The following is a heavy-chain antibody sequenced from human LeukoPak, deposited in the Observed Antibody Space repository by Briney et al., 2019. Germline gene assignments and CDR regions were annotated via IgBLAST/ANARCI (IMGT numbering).Heavy chain of an antibody. V-gene: IGHV3-23*01. J-gene: IGHJ4*02. D-gene: IGHD1-1*01. Sequence: GGSLRLSCAASGFTFSSYVMNWVRQAPGKGLEWVSAISGSGGSTYYVDSVRGRFTISRDNSKNTLYLQMNSLRAEDTAVYYCAKEIPNWNDFDYWGQGTPVTVSS. CDR3: AKEIPNWNDFDY. CDR1: GFTFSSYV. CDR2: ISGSGGST.